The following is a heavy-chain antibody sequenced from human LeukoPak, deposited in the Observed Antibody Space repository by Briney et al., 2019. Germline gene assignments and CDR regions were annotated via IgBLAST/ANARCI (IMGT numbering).Heavy chain of an antibody. CDR3: ARAGSYLNTGASYYLHWFDP. D-gene: IGHD2-8*02. CDR1: GFSFSRYW. V-gene: IGHV3-74*01. Sequence: GGSLRLSCAASGFSFSRYWMHWVRQAPGKGLVWVSYIDTEGSTTSYADSVKGRFTISRDNAKNTLYLQMNSLRAEDTAIYYCARAGSYLNTGASYYLHWFDPWGQGTLVTVSS. J-gene: IGHJ5*02. CDR2: IDTEGSTT.